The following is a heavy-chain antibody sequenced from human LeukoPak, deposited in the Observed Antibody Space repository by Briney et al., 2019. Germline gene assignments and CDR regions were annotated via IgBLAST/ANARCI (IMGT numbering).Heavy chain of an antibody. D-gene: IGHD2-21*01. CDR1: GFTFRSYW. Sequence: GGSLRLSCAASGFTFRSYWMSWVRQAPGKGLEWVANIKKDGSEKYYVDSVKGRFTISRDNAKTSLYLQMNRLRPEDAAVYYCAKAPVTTCRGAYCYPFDYWGQGTLVTVSS. CDR3: AKAPVTTCRGAYCYPFDY. J-gene: IGHJ4*02. V-gene: IGHV3-7*03. CDR2: IKKDGSEK.